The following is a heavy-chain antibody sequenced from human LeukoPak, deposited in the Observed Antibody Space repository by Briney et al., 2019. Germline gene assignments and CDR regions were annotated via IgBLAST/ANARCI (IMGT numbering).Heavy chain of an antibody. CDR1: GYTFTSYD. CDR3: AREGGSSVAGYYYYMDV. D-gene: IGHD6-6*01. J-gene: IGHJ6*03. V-gene: IGHV1-8*01. Sequence: ASVKVSCKASGYTFTSYDINRVRQATGQGLEWMGWMNPNSGNTGYAQKFQGRVTMTRNTSISTAYMELSSLRSEDTAVYYCAREGGSSVAGYYYYMDVWGKGTTVTVSS. CDR2: MNPNSGNT.